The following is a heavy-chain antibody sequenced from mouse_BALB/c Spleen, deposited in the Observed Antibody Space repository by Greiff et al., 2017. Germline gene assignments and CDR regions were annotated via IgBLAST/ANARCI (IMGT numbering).Heavy chain of an antibody. J-gene: IGHJ3*01. D-gene: IGHD1-1*01. V-gene: IGHV14-3*02. CDR2: IDPANGNT. CDR1: GFTINDTY. CDR3: ARKDYAGTEVEY. Sequence: VQLKQSGAELVKPGASVKLSCTASGFTINDTYMHWVKQRPGQGLEWIGRIDPANGNTKYDPKFQGKATITADTSSNTAYLQLSSLTSEDTAVYYCARKDYAGTEVEYWGQGTLVTVSA.